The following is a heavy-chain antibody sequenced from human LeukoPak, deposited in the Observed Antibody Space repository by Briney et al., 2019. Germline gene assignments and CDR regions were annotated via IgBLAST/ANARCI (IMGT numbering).Heavy chain of an antibody. CDR3: ARDRGPTIAVPYYFDF. CDR1: GFSFSSFA. Sequence: GGSLRLSCAASGFSFSSFAFHWVRQAPGKGLEGVAVISSDGGNICYADSVTGRTLISRDNSKNTLYLLFYSLKPEDTAVYYCARDRGPTIAVPYYFDFWGQGTVVTVSS. V-gene: IGHV3-30*04. CDR2: ISSDGGNI. D-gene: IGHD6-19*01. J-gene: IGHJ4*02.